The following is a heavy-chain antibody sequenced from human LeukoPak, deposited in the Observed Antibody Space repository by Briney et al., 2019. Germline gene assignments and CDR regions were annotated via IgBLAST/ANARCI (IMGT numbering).Heavy chain of an antibody. CDR1: GFTFSSNY. V-gene: IGHV3-66*02. CDR2: IYSGGST. Sequence: GGSLRLSCAASGFTFSSNYMSWVRQAPGKGLEWVSVIYSGGSTYYADSVKGRFTISRDNSKNTLYLQMNSLRAEDTAVYYCARDSRMVQGPDISRQGTMVTVSS. D-gene: IGHD2-8*01. CDR3: ARDSRMVQGPDI. J-gene: IGHJ3*02.